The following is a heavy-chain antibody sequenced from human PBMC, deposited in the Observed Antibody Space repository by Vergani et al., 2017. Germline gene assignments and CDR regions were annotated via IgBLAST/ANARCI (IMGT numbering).Heavy chain of an antibody. J-gene: IGHJ4*02. CDR2: IIPILGTA. V-gene: IGHV1-69*11. Sequence: QVQLVQSGAEVKKPGSSVKVSCKASGGTFSSYAISWVRQAPGQGLEWMGRIIPILGTANYAQKFQGRVTLTADESTSTAYMELSSLRSEDTAVYYCAREPYDVWSGYPSHYFDYWGQGTLVTVSS. CDR1: GGTFSSYA. D-gene: IGHD3-3*01. CDR3: AREPYDVWSGYPSHYFDY.